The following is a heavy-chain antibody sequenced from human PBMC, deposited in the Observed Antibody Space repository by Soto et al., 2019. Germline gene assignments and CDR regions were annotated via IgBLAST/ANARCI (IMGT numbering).Heavy chain of an antibody. Sequence: PGGSLRLSCAASGFSFSRYAMTWVRQAPGKGLEWVSAITATGGAIYYADFVKGRFTISRDNPENTLYLQMNSLRADDTATYFCAKSESSISYFESWGQGTLVTVSS. D-gene: IGHD6-13*01. V-gene: IGHV3-23*01. CDR3: AKSESSISYFES. J-gene: IGHJ4*02. CDR1: GFSFSRYA. CDR2: ITATGGAI.